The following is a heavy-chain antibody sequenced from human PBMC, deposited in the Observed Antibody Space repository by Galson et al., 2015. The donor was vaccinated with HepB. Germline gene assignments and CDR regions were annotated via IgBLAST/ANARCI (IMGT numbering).Heavy chain of an antibody. Sequence: SLRLSCAASGFSFSNYGMHWVRQAPGKGLGWVAIIWHDGNNKYYADSVRGRFTISRDNSRNTLYLQMDCLRDEDTALYYCARGGDGDLYFFDYWGQGTLVTVSS. CDR1: GFSFSNYG. CDR3: ARGGDGDLYFFDY. D-gene: IGHD4-17*01. CDR2: IWHDGNNK. V-gene: IGHV3-33*01. J-gene: IGHJ4*02.